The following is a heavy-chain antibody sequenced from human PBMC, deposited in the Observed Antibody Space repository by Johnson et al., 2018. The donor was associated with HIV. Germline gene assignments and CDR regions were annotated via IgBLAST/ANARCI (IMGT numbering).Heavy chain of an antibody. CDR2: IYSGGST. CDR3: AGNVVAPAAYAFES. Sequence: MQLVESGGGLVQPGGSLRLSCAASGFTVNNKYMSWVRQPPGKGLEWVSVIYSGGSTYYADSVKGRFTISRDSSKNTLYLQMNSLRAECTAVYYCAGNVVAPAAYAFESWGQGTMVTVAS. V-gene: IGHV3-66*01. CDR1: GFTVNNKY. J-gene: IGHJ3*02. D-gene: IGHD2-2*01.